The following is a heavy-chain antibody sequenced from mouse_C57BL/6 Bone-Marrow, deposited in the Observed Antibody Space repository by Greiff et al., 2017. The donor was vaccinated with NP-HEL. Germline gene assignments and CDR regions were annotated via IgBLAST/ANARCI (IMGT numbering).Heavy chain of an antibody. V-gene: IGHV1-69*01. J-gene: IGHJ4*01. D-gene: IGHD2-4*01. CDR2: IDPSDSYT. CDR1: GYTFTSYW. CDR3: ARNIYYDSPYAMDY. Sequence: QVHVKQPGAELVMPGASVKLSCKASGYTFTSYWMHWVKQRPGQGLEWIGEIDPSDSYTNYNQKFKGKSTLTVDKSSSTAYMQLSSLTSEDSAVYYCARNIYYDSPYAMDYWGQGTSVTVSS.